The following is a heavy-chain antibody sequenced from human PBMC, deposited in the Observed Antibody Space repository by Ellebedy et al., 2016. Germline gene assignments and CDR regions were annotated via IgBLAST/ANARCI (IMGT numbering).Heavy chain of an antibody. CDR2: IKEDGSEK. CDR1: GFTFSSYW. D-gene: IGHD3-22*01. J-gene: IGHJ6*03. CDR3: ARDPGSYYDATDYYYMDV. V-gene: IGHV3-7*01. Sequence: GGSLRLXXAASGFTFSSYWMTWVRQAPGKGLEWVANIKEDGSEKYYVDSVRGRFTISRDNAKNSLSLQMNSLRAEDTAVYYCARDPGSYYDATDYYYMDVWGKGTTVTVSS.